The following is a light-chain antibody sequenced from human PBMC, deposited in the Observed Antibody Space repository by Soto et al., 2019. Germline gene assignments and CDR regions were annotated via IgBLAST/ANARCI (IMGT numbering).Light chain of an antibody. V-gene: IGKV1-5*01. CDR2: DAS. CDR1: ESIATW. CDR3: HQYNSY. J-gene: IGKJ2*01. Sequence: DVHMTQSPSTLSASVGDRVTITCRASESIATWLAWYQQKPGKAPKLLIYDASRLETGVPSRFSGGGSGTEFTLTTTVLQPDDFATYYCHQYNSYFGQGTRLEI.